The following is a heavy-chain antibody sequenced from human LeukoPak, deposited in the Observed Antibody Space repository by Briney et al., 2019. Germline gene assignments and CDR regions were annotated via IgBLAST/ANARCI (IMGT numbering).Heavy chain of an antibody. CDR3: ARDGGAVGASNFRWIYFDY. CDR2: IKQDGREK. CDR1: GFSFSNYW. J-gene: IGHJ4*02. D-gene: IGHD1-26*01. Sequence: GGSLRLSCAVCGFSFSNYWMSWVRQAPGKGLEWVANIKQDGREKYYVDSVKGRFSISRDNAKTSLYLQMNSLGADDTAVYYCARDGGAVGASNFRWIYFDYWGQGALVTVSS. V-gene: IGHV3-7*05.